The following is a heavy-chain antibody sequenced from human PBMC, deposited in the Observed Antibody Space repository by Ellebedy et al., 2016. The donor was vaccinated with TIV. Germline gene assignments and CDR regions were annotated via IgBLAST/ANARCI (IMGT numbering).Heavy chain of an antibody. V-gene: IGHV4-59*08. CDR3: ARLPAIPTSLAWFDP. J-gene: IGHJ5*02. CDR2: IYFSGRT. D-gene: IGHD2-2*01. CDR1: GGSISGYY. Sequence: SETLSLTXTVSGGSISGYYWSWIRQPPGKGLEWIAYIYFSGRTNYNPSLQSRVTISGDTSKNQFSLKLTSVSAPDTAVYYCARLPAIPTSLAWFDPWGQGILVTVSS.